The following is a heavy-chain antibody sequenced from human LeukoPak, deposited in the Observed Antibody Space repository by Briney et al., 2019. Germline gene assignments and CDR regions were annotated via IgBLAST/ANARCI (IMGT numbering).Heavy chain of an antibody. CDR2: ISAYNGNT. J-gene: IGHJ5*02. D-gene: IGHD6-6*01. CDR1: GHTFTSYG. CDR3: ARDLGDGPYSSSSGGWFDP. V-gene: IGHV1-18*01. Sequence: GASVKVSCKASGHTFTSYGISWVRQAPGQGLEWMGWISAYNGNTNYAQKLQGRVTMTTDTSTSTAYMELRSLRSDDTAVYYCARDLGDGPYSSSSGGWFDPWGQGTLVTVSS.